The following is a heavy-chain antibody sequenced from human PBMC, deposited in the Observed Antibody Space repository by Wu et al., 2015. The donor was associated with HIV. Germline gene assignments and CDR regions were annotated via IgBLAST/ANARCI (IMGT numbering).Heavy chain of an antibody. J-gene: IGHJ6*03. CDR3: ARGKPSRPIQLWLRDYYYYMDV. V-gene: IGHV1-18*01. CDR2: ISAYNGNT. D-gene: IGHD5-18*01. Sequence: QVQLVQSGAEVKKPGASVKVSCKASGYTFTSYGISWVRQAPGQGLEWMGWISAYNGNTNYAQKLQGRVTMTTDTSTSTAYMELRSLRSDDTAVYYCARGKPSRPIQLWLRDYYYYMDVWGKGTTVTVSS. CDR1: GYTFTSYG.